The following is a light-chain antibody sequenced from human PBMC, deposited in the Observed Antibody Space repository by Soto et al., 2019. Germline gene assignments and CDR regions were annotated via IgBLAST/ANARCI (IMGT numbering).Light chain of an antibody. CDR2: DVS. CDR1: SSDVGGYNY. Sequence: QSALTQPRSVSGSPGQSVTISCTGTSSDVGGYNYVSWYQQHPGKAPKLMIYDVSKRPSGVPDRFSGSKSGNTASLTISGLQAEDEADYYCCSYAGTYPLVFGTGTKVTV. CDR3: CSYAGTYPLV. V-gene: IGLV2-11*01. J-gene: IGLJ1*01.